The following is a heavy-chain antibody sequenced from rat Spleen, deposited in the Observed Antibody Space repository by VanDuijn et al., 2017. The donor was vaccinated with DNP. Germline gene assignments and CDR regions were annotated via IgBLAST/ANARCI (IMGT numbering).Heavy chain of an antibody. CDR1: GFTFSDYY. V-gene: IGHV5-20*01. Sequence: EVQLVESGGGSVQPGRSLKLSCTASGFTFSDYYMAWVRQAPTKGLEWVASISYDGSSTYYRDSVKGRFTISRENANSSLQLQMDSLRSEDAATYYCTTILGPPMDAWGQGTSVTVSS. D-gene: IGHD4-2*01. CDR3: TTILGPPMDA. CDR2: ISYDGSST. J-gene: IGHJ4*01.